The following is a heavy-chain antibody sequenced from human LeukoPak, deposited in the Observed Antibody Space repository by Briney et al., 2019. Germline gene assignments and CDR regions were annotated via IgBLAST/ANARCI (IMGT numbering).Heavy chain of an antibody. CDR3: SRLRGYSYGYADY. CDR2: ISSSGSTI. CDR1: GFTFSSYG. V-gene: IGHV3-48*04. J-gene: IGHJ4*02. D-gene: IGHD5-18*01. Sequence: GGSLRLSCAASGFTFSSYGMNWVRQAPGKGLEWVSYISSSGSTIDYADSVKGRFTISRDNAKNSLYLQMNSLRSEDTAVYYCSRLRGYSYGYADYWGQGTLVTVSS.